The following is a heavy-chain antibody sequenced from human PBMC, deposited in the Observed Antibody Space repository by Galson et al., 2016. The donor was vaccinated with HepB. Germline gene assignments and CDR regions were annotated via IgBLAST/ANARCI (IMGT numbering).Heavy chain of an antibody. CDR2: IRPDGGES. CDR1: GVAFNRYG. D-gene: IGHD7-27*01. Sequence: SLRLSCAASGVAFNRYGMKWVRQAPGKGLEWVASIRPDGGESFYVDSVKGRFTMSRDNSKNSLYLQMNGLRVEDTAVYYCVRDDGDFWGQGSLVTVSS. J-gene: IGHJ4*02. CDR3: VRDDGDF. V-gene: IGHV3-7*03.